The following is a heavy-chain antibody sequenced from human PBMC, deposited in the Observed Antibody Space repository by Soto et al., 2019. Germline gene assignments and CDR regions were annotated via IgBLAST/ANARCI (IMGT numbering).Heavy chain of an antibody. V-gene: IGHV1-58*01. J-gene: IGHJ6*02. CDR2: IVVGSGNT. CDR3: AAGLPDYDFWSGYYKVDYYYGMDV. Sequence: ASVKVSCKASGFTFTSSAVQWVRQARGQRLEWIGWIVVGSGNTNYAQKFQERVTITRDMSTSTAYMELSSLRSEDTAVYYCAAGLPDYDFWSGYYKVDYYYGMDVSGQGTTVTVSS. CDR1: GFTFTSSA. D-gene: IGHD3-3*01.